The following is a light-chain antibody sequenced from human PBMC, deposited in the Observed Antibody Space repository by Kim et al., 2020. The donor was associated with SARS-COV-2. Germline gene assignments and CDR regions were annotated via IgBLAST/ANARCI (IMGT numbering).Light chain of an antibody. CDR2: EAS. CDR3: QQYDNAYPKP. CDR1: QSIRSW. Sequence: DIQMTQSPSTLSASVGDRVTITSRASQSIRSWLAWYQQKPGKAPKLLIYEASTLETGVPSRFSGSGSGTEFTVTISSLQPDDFATYYCQQYDNAYPKPFGQGTKVDIK. J-gene: IGKJ1*01. V-gene: IGKV1-5*03.